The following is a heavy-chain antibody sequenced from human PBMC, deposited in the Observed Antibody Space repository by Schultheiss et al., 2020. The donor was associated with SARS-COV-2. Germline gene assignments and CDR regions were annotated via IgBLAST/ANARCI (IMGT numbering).Heavy chain of an antibody. Sequence: SQTLSLTCAISGDSVSSNSAAWNWIRQSTSRGLEWLGRTYYRSKWYNDYVLSVKSRITINPDTSKNQFSLQLNSVTPEDTAVYYCARGTEADFDYWGQGILVTVSS. J-gene: IGHJ4*02. CDR1: GDSVSSNSAA. CDR2: TYYRSKWYN. V-gene: IGHV6-1*01. CDR3: ARGTEADFDY.